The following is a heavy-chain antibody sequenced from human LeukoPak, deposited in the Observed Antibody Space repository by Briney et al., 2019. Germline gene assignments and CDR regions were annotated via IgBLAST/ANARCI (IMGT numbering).Heavy chain of an antibody. CDR1: GFTFSNAW. CDR2: IKSKTDGGTT. CDR3: TTDRGYYDSSGYYWDDAFDI. V-gene: IGHV3-15*01. Sequence: GGSLRLSCAASGFTFSNAWMSWVRQAPGKGLEWVGRIKSKTDGGTTDYAAAVKGRFTISRDDSKNTLYLQMNSMKSEETAVYYCTTDRGYYDSSGYYWDDAFDIWGQGTMVTVSS. D-gene: IGHD3-22*01. J-gene: IGHJ3*02.